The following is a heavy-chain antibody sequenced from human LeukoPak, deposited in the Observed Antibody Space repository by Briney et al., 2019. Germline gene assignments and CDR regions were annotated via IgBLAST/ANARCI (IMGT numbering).Heavy chain of an antibody. CDR3: ARGEYSDRSSYYSATEYFEL. D-gene: IGHD3-22*01. J-gene: IGHJ1*01. CDR2: MNPNSGNT. V-gene: IGHV1-8*01. CDR1: GYTFTSYD. Sequence: ASVKVSCKASGYTFTSYDINWVRQATGQGLEWMGWMNPNSGNTDYAQKFQGRVTMTTNASISTAYMELSSLRSEDTSVYYCARGEYSDRSSYYSATEYFELSGEGTPVTVSS.